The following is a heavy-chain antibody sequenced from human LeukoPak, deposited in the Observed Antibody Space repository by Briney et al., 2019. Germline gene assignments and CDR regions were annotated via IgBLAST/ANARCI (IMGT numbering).Heavy chain of an antibody. CDR3: ARDRGTNWNDRPTFDY. D-gene: IGHD1-20*01. CDR1: GYTFTSYY. J-gene: IGHJ4*02. CDR2: TNPNSGGT. Sequence: ASVKVSCKASGYTFTSYYMHWVRQAPGQGLEWMGWTNPNSGGTNYAQKFQGRVTMTRDTSISTAYMELSRLRSDDTAVYYCARDRGTNWNDRPTFDYWGQGTLVTVSS. V-gene: IGHV1-2*02.